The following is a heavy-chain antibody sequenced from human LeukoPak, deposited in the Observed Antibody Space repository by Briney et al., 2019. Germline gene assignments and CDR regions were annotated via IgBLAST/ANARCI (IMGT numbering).Heavy chain of an antibody. V-gene: IGHV4-59*01. D-gene: IGHD6-13*01. J-gene: IGHJ4*02. CDR1: GGSIRSYY. CDR3: ATGVHGIAAAGDYYFDY. CDR2: MYYRGNT. Sequence: SETLSLTCTVSGGSIRSYYWSWIRQPPGKGLEWIGYMYYRGNTNYNPSLKSRVTISVDTSKNQFSLKLSSVTAADTAVYYCATGVHGIAAAGDYYFDYWGQGTLVTVSS.